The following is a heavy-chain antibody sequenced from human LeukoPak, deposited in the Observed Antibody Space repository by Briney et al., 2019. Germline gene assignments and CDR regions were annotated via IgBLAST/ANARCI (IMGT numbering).Heavy chain of an antibody. V-gene: IGHV1-3*01. D-gene: IGHD3-10*01. J-gene: IGHJ3*02. Sequence: ASVKGSCKAFGYTLTGYAMHWVRQAPGERLEWMGGINSGNGKTKYSQKFQGGVTITRHTYASTAYMQLSSLAVEDTAVYYCAREGLAGFGELLSPGACDIWRQGTMVSVPS. CDR3: AREGLAGFGELLSPGACDI. CDR2: INSGNGKT. CDR1: GYTLTGYA.